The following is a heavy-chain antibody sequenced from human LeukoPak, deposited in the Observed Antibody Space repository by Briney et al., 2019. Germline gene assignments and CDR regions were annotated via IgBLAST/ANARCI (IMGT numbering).Heavy chain of an antibody. CDR1: GFTFSNAW. CDR2: IKSKTDGGTT. J-gene: IGHJ2*01. V-gene: IGHV3-15*01. CDR3: AREDYDDSGAWYFDL. D-gene: IGHD3-3*01. Sequence: GGSLRLSCAASGFTFSNAWMSWVRQAPGKGLEWVGRIKSKTDGGTTDYAAPVKGRFAISRDDSKNTLYLQMNSLRAEDTAVYYCAREDYDDSGAWYFDLWGRGTLVTVSS.